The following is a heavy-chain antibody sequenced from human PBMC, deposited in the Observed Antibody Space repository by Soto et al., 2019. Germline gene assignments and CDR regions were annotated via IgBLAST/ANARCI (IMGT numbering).Heavy chain of an antibody. CDR2: ISYDGSNK. D-gene: IGHD5-18*01. CDR3: ARDRYSYGYEYYYGMDV. V-gene: IGHV3-30-3*01. J-gene: IGHJ6*02. CDR1: GFTFSSYA. Sequence: GGSLRLSCAASGFTFSSYAMHWVRQAPGKGLEWVAVISYDGSNKYYADSVKGRFTISRDNSKNTLYLQMNSLRAEDTAVYYCARDRYSYGYEYYYGMDVWGQGTTVTVSS.